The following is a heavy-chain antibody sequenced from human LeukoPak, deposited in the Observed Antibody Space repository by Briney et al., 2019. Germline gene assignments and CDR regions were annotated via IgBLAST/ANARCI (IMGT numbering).Heavy chain of an antibody. J-gene: IGHJ6*04. CDR3: ARGKRWDSSSRTSYYYDMDV. Sequence: SETLSLTCAVCGGSFSGYYWSWIRQPPGKGLEWIGEINHSGSTNYNPSLKSRVTISVDTSKKQLSLKVSSVTAADTAVYYCARGKRWDSSSRTSYYYDMDVWGKGTTVTVSS. V-gene: IGHV4-34*01. D-gene: IGHD6-13*01. CDR2: INHSGST. CDR1: GGSFSGYY.